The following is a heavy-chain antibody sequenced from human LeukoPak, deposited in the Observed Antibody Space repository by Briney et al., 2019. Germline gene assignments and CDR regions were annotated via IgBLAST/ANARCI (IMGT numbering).Heavy chain of an antibody. CDR1: GFTFTNSW. Sequence: GGSLRLSCAASGFTFTNSWIAWVRQAPGKGLEWVANIKQDGSTKRYADSLKGRFAISRDNPKNSLYLQMNNLRADDTAVYYFTRDTDGSLDYWGQGILVTVAS. D-gene: IGHD1-26*01. CDR3: TRDTDGSLDY. CDR2: IKQDGSTK. J-gene: IGHJ4*02. V-gene: IGHV3-7*01.